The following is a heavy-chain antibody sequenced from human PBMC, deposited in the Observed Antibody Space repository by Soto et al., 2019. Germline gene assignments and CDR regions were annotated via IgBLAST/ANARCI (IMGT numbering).Heavy chain of an antibody. CDR3: ARGLLTGLGYYFDY. J-gene: IGHJ4*02. CDR2: INHSGST. Sequence: PSETLSLTCAVYGGSFSGYYWSWIRQPPGKGLEWIGEINHSGSTNYNPSLKSRVTISVDTSKNQFSLKLSSVTAADTAVYYCARGLLTGLGYYFDYWGQGTLVTVSS. CDR1: GGSFSGYY. V-gene: IGHV4-34*01. D-gene: IGHD3-9*01.